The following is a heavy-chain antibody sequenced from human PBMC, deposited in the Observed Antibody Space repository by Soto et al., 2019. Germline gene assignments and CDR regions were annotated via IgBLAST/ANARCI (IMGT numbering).Heavy chain of an antibody. CDR3: ARASNGWYYDY. Sequence: GGSLRLSCAASGFTFSSYAMNWVRQAPGKGLEWVSVISGSGDSTYYADSVKGRFTISRDNSKNTLYLQMNSLRAEDTAVYYCARASNGWYYDYWGQGTLVTVSS. CDR2: ISGSGDST. D-gene: IGHD6-19*01. J-gene: IGHJ4*02. V-gene: IGHV3-23*01. CDR1: GFTFSSYA.